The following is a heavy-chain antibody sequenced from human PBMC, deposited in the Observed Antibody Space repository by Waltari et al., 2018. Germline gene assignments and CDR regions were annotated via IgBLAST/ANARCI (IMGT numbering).Heavy chain of an antibody. CDR2: IYTGGTP. Sequence: ELQLVESGGGLVQPGGSLRLSCAASGFTVSDHSMSWVRQAPGKGLEWVALIYTGGTPYYAGSVEGKFTISRDTSKNILSLQMTNLGAEDTAVYFCARGHYDDYDDDNHWYFDLWGRGTLVSVSS. CDR3: ARGHYDDYDDDNHWYFDL. D-gene: IGHD3-16*01. J-gene: IGHJ2*01. CDR1: GFTVSDHS. V-gene: IGHV3-66*01.